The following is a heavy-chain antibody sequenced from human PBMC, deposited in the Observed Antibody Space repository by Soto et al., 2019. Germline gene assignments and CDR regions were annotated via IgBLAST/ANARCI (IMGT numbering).Heavy chain of an antibody. J-gene: IGHJ3*02. CDR1: GFTFSSYG. CDR2: ISYDGSNK. V-gene: IGHV3-30*18. CDR3: AKVFLGYCSGGSCFGYAFDI. Sequence: QVQLVESGGGVVQPGRSLRLSCAASGFTFSSYGMHWVRQAPGTGLEWVAVISYDGSNKYYADYVKGRFTISRDNSKNTLYLQMNSLRSGDTGVYYCAKVFLGYCSGGSCFGYAFDIWGQGTMVTVSS. D-gene: IGHD2-15*01.